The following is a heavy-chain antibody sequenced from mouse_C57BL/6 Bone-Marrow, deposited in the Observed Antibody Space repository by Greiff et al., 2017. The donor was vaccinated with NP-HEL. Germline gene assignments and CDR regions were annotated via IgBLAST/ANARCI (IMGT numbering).Heavy chain of an antibody. V-gene: IGHV7-1*01. D-gene: IGHD2-3*01. CDR1: GFTFSDFY. J-gene: IGHJ3*01. CDR3: ARAADGYYWFAY. Sequence: EVHLVGSGGGLVQSGRSLRLSCATSGFTFSDFYMEWVRQAPGKGLEWIAASRNKANDYTTEYSASVKGRFIVSRDTSQSILYLQMNALRAEDTAIYYCARAADGYYWFAYWGQGTLVTVSA. CDR2: SRNKANDYTT.